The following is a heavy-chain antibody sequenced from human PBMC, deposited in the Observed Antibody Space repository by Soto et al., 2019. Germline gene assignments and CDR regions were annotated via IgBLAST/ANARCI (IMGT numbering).Heavy chain of an antibody. CDR3: AREPTTAVVNYGMDV. Sequence: PGGSLRLSCAASGFTFSSYSMNWVRQAPGKGLEWVSSISSSSSYIYYADSVKGRFTISRDNAKNSVYLQMNSLRADDTAVYYCAREPTTAVVNYGMDVWGQGTTVTVSS. D-gene: IGHD6-13*01. CDR2: ISSSSSYI. V-gene: IGHV3-21*01. CDR1: GFTFSSYS. J-gene: IGHJ6*02.